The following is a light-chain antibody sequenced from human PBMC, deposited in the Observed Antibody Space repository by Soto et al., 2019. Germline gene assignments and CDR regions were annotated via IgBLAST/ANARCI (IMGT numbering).Light chain of an antibody. CDR1: QSVSSN. V-gene: IGKV3-15*01. J-gene: IGKJ4*01. CDR2: GAS. Sequence: EIMMTQSPATLSVSPGGGATLSCRASQSVSSNLAWYQQKPGQAPRLLIYGASTKATDIPARFSGSGSGTDVTLIISSLQPEDRAIYYCQQYSNGVTFGGGTKVEI. CDR3: QQYSNGVT.